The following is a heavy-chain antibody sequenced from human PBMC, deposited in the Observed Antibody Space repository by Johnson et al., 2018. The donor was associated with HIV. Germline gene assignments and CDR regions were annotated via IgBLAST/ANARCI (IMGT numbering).Heavy chain of an antibody. Sequence: QVQLVESGGGLVKPGGSLRLSCAASGFTFSDYYMSWIRQAPGKGLEWISYISSSASSMYYADSVKGRFTISRDNAENSLYLQMNNLRAEDTAVYYCAREFGQQLGTVGAFDICGQGTMVTVSS. D-gene: IGHD6-13*01. CDR1: GFTFSDYY. J-gene: IGHJ3*02. V-gene: IGHV3-11*04. CDR3: AREFGQQLGTVGAFDI. CDR2: ISSSASSM.